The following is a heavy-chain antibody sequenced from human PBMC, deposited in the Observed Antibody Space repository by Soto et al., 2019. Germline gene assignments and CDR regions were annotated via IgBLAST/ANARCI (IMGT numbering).Heavy chain of an antibody. Sequence: EVQLLEPGGGLVQPGGSLRVSCAASGFTFSSYAMNWVRQAPGKGLEWVSTISGSGGSTYYADSVKGRFTISRDNSKNTLYLQMNSLRAEDTAVYYCAKDSRYYFDFWGQGTQVTVFS. CDR3: AKDSRYYFDF. CDR2: ISGSGGST. J-gene: IGHJ4*02. CDR1: GFTFSSYA. V-gene: IGHV3-23*01.